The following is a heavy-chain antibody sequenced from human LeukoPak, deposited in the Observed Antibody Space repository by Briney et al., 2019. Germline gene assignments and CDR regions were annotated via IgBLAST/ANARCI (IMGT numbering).Heavy chain of an antibody. CDR1: RFTFTNFW. CDR3: ARSSLIRGVIPYLDY. V-gene: IGHV3-7*03. CDR2: INQDGSEK. D-gene: IGHD3-10*01. Sequence: GGSLRLSCAASRFTFTNFWMSWVRQAPGKGLEWVANINQDGSEKYYVDSVKGRFTISRDNAKNSLYLQMNSLRAEDTAVYYCARSSLIRGVIPYLDYWGQGTLVTVSS. J-gene: IGHJ4*02.